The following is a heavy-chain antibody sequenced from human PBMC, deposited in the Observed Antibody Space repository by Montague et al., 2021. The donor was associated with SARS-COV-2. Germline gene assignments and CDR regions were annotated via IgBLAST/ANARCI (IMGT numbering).Heavy chain of an antibody. CDR2: TYYRSKWDY. D-gene: IGHD3-9*01. J-gene: IGHJ3*02. CDR3: ASSGITLTGLDAFDI. CDR1: GDSVSSKSVA. Sequence: CAISGDSVSSKSVAWTWIRQSPSRGLEWLGRTYYRSKWDYDYAESVKRRLVITPDTSKNQVSLQLNSVIPEDTAVYFCASSGITLTGLDAFDIWGQGTMVTVSS. V-gene: IGHV6-1*01.